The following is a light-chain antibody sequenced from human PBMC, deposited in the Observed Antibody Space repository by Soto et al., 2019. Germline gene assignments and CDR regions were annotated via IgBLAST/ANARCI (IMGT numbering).Light chain of an antibody. J-gene: IGKJ1*01. CDR3: QQYYSYPQT. V-gene: IGKV1-39*01. Sequence: IHVTHSPSSLSASFGDRVTITCRASQNIFTYLNWYQQRPGKAPNLLIYTTSNLQSGVPSRFSGSGSGTDFTLTISCLQSEDFATYYCQQYYSYPQTFGQGTKVDIK. CDR1: QNIFTY. CDR2: TTS.